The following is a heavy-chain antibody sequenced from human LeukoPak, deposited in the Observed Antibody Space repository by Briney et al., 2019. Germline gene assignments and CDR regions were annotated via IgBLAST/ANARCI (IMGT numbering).Heavy chain of an antibody. D-gene: IGHD2-15*01. J-gene: IGHJ3*02. CDR2: IWYDGSND. Sequence: RSGGSLRLSCEASGFTFSNYAMHWVRQAPGKGLEWVAVIWYDGSNDYYGNSVKGRFTISRDNSKKTLYLQMNSLRAEDTAIYYCAREADCSGGNCYRGAFDIWGQGTMITVSS. CDR3: AREADCSGGNCYRGAFDI. CDR1: GFTFSNYA. V-gene: IGHV3-33*01.